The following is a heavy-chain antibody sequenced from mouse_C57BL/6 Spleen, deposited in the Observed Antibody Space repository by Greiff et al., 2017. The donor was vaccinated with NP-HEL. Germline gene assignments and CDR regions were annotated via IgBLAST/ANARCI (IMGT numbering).Heavy chain of an antibody. CDR2: IDPSDSYT. CDR3: ARGELTFYAMDY. D-gene: IGHD4-1*01. Sequence: QVHVKQPGAELVMPGASVKLSCKASGYTFTSYWMHWVKQRPGQGLEWIGEIDPSDSYTNYNQKFKGKSTLTVDKSSSTAYMQLSSLTSEDSAVYYCARGELTFYAMDYWGQGTSVTVSS. V-gene: IGHV1-69*01. J-gene: IGHJ4*01. CDR1: GYTFTSYW.